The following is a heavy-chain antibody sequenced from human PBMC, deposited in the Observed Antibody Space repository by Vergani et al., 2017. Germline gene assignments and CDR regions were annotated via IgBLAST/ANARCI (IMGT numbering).Heavy chain of an antibody. CDR2: IYYSGST. CDR3: ARTPRCAADGTYFQH. V-gene: IGHV4-59*01. Sequence: QVQLQESGPGLVKPSETLSLTCTVSGGSISSYYWSWIRQPPGKGLEWIGYIYYSGSTNYNPSLKSRVTISVDTSKNQFSLKLSSVTAADTAVYYCARTPRCAADGTYFQHWGQGTLVTVSS. CDR1: GGSISSYY. D-gene: IGHD6-13*01. J-gene: IGHJ1*01.